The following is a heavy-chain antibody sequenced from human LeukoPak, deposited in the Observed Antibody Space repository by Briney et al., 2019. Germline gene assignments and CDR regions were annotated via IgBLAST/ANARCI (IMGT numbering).Heavy chain of an antibody. J-gene: IGHJ5*02. V-gene: IGHV4-39*02. D-gene: IGHD3-3*02. CDR2: IYYNGDT. Sequence: PSETLSLTCSVSGGSIDTTIYFWGWIRQPPGKGLEWIGNIYYNGDTYYNPSLESRVTLSMDTSKNRFSLRLSSVTAADTAVYYCARTLSARDWFDPWSQGTLVTVSS. CDR3: ARTLSARDWFDP. CDR1: GGSIDTTIYF.